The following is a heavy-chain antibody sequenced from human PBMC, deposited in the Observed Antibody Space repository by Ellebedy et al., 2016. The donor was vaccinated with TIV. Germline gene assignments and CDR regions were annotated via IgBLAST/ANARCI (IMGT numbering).Heavy chain of an antibody. CDR2: FSQSGST. V-gene: IGHV4-39*01. D-gene: IGHD4-17*01. CDR1: GASISSYY. Sequence: MPSETLSLTCTVSGASISSYYWGWIRQPPGKGLEWIGSFSQSGSTYYNPSLTSRFTISVDTSKNQFSLKLSSVTAADTAIFYCARHSTVTTIGTWGQGALVTVSS. J-gene: IGHJ5*02. CDR3: ARHSTVTTIGT.